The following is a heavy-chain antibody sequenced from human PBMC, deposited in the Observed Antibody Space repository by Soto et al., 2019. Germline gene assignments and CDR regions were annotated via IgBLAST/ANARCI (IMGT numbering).Heavy chain of an antibody. CDR3: AREIGVRGDVFDY. Sequence: GGSLRLSCAASGFTFSSYSMNWVRQAPGKGLEWVSSISSRSSYIYYADSVKGRFSISRDNAKNSLYLQMNSLRGEDTAVYYCAREIGVRGDVFDYWGQGTLVTVSS. CDR1: GFTFSSYS. J-gene: IGHJ4*02. D-gene: IGHD3-10*01. V-gene: IGHV3-21*01. CDR2: ISSRSSYI.